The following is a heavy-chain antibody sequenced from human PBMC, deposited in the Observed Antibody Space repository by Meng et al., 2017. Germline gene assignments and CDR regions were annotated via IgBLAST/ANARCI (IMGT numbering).Heavy chain of an antibody. CDR3: ARERVGATEGYFDY. Sequence: VKGGGSAVKVFCQASAGPFRNYAFSWVRQAPGQGLGWMGGIDHMYGTANYAQKFQGRVTITADKSTRKAYMEMSSLSSEDTAVYYCARERVGATEGYFDYWGQGTLVTVSS. J-gene: IGHJ4*02. V-gene: IGHV1-69*06. D-gene: IGHD1-26*01. CDR1: AGPFRNYA. CDR2: IDHMYGTA.